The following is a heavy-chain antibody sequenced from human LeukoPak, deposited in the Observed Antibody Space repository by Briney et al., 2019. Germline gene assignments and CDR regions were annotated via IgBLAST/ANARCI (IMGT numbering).Heavy chain of an antibody. V-gene: IGHV3-11*01. CDR1: GFTFSDYY. CDR3: ARWGNDYSQFDS. D-gene: IGHD4-11*01. Sequence: GGSLRLSCAASGFTFSDYYMSWIRQAPGKGLEWVSYISSSGSTIYYADSVKGRFTISRDNSKNTLFLQMNSLRTEDTAVYFCARWGNDYSQFDSWGQGTLVTVS. J-gene: IGHJ4*02. CDR2: ISSSGSTI.